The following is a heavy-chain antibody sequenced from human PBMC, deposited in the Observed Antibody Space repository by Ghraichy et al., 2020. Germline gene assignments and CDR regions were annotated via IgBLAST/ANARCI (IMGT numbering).Heavy chain of an antibody. CDR3: ARDARAAAGTPDDY. V-gene: IGHV1-3*01. J-gene: IGHJ4*02. CDR2: INAGNGNT. D-gene: IGHD6-13*01. CDR1: GYTFTSYA. Sequence: ASVKVSCKASGYTFTSYAMHWVRQAPGQRLEWMGWINAGNGNTKYSQKFQGRVTITRDTSASTAYMELSSLRSEDTAVYYCARDARAAAGTPDDYWGQGTLVTVS.